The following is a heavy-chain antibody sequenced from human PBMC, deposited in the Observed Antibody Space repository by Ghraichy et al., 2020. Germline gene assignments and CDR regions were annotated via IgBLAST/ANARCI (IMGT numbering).Heavy chain of an antibody. CDR3: ARRAGDYYDSSGVDY. D-gene: IGHD3-22*01. Sequence: GESMNISCKGSGYSFTSYWIGWVRQMPGKGLEWMGIIYPGDSDTRYSPSFQGQVTISADKSISTAYLQWSSLKASDTAMYYCARRAGDYYDSSGVDYWGQGTLVTVSS. J-gene: IGHJ4*02. V-gene: IGHV5-51*01. CDR1: GYSFTSYW. CDR2: IYPGDSDT.